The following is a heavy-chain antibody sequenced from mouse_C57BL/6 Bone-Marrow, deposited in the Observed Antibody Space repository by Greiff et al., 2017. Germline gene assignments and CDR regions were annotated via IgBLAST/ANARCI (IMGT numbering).Heavy chain of an antibody. CDR3: ARRDYGSYWYFDV. V-gene: IGHV1-69*01. Sequence: QVQLQQPGAELVMPGASVKLSCKASGYTFTSYWMHWVKQRPGQGLEWIGEIDPSDSYTNYNQKFKGKSTLTVDKSSSTAYMHLSSLTSEDSAVYYCARRDYGSYWYFDVWGTGTTVTVSS. CDR1: GYTFTSYW. CDR2: IDPSDSYT. J-gene: IGHJ1*03. D-gene: IGHD1-1*01.